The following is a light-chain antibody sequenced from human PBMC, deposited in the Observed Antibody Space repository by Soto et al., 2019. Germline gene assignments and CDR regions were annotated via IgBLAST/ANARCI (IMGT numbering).Light chain of an antibody. CDR3: QEHGTYPII. CDR2: DAS. J-gene: IGKJ4*01. V-gene: IGKV1-5*01. CDR1: QSISNW. Sequence: DIQMTQSPSTLSASVGDRVTISCRASQSISNWLAWYQQKPGKAPNLLIYDASSLESGVPSRFSGSGSVTEFTLTISSLQPDDVATYYCQEHGTYPIIFGGGTKVDIK.